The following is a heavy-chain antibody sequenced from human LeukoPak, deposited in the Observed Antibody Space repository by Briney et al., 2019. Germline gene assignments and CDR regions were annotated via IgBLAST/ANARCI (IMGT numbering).Heavy chain of an antibody. CDR1: SYTFTSYG. CDR2: ISAYNGNT. J-gene: IGHJ4*02. V-gene: IGHV1-18*01. Sequence: ASVKVSCKASSYTFTSYGITWVRQAPGQGLEWMGWISAYNGNTNYAQKLQGRVTMTTDTSTTTAYMELRSLRSDDTAMYYCAIRPRWLPIPHVQNWGQGTLVTVSS. CDR3: AIRPRWLPIPHVQN. D-gene: IGHD1-1*01.